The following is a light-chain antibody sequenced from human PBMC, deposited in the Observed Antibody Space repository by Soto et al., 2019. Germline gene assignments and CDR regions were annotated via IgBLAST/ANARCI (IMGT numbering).Light chain of an antibody. J-gene: IGKJ1*01. Sequence: EIVMTQSPATLSVSPGERATLSCRASQSISSNLAWFQQKPGQAPRLLIYGASTRATGIPARFSGSGSGTEFTLIINSLQSEDFSVYFCQQYKNWPPWTFGHGTKVEIK. CDR3: QQYKNWPPWT. CDR1: QSISSN. V-gene: IGKV3-15*01. CDR2: GAS.